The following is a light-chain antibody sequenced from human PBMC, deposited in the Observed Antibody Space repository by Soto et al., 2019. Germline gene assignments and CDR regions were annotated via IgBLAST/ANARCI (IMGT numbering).Light chain of an antibody. CDR1: SSDVGAYNY. CDR2: DVS. CDR3: CSYAGTSRV. Sequence: QSALTQPRSLSGFPGQSVTISCTGTSSDVGAYNYVSWYQHHPGKAPKLMIYDVSKRPSGIPDRFSGSKSGNTASLTISWLQADDEADYYCCSYAGTSRVFGGGTKLTVL. J-gene: IGLJ3*02. V-gene: IGLV2-11*01.